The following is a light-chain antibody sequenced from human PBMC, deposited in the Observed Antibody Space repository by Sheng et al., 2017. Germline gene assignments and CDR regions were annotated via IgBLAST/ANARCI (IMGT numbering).Light chain of an antibody. Sequence: EIVLTQSPGALSLSPGERATLSCRASQPVTTNYLAWYQHKSGQAPRLLIFGATRRATGIPDRFTGSGSGTDFTLTISSLEPEDFAVYYCQQRSTWPITFGQGTRLDIK. CDR3: QQRSTWPIT. CDR1: QPVTTNY. CDR2: GAT. V-gene: IGKV3D-20*02. J-gene: IGKJ5*01.